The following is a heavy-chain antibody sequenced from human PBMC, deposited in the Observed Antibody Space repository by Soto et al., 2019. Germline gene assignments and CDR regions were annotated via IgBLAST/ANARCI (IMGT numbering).Heavy chain of an antibody. D-gene: IGHD6-25*01. J-gene: IGHJ6*02. Sequence: PSETLSLTCTVSGGSISSGDYYWSWIRQPPGKGLEWIGYIYYSGSTYYNPSLKSRVTMSVDTSKNQFSLKLSSVTAADTAVYYCARAKRDYGMDVWGQGTTVTVSS. CDR1: GGSISSGDYY. CDR2: IYYSGST. V-gene: IGHV4-30-4*01. CDR3: ARAKRDYGMDV.